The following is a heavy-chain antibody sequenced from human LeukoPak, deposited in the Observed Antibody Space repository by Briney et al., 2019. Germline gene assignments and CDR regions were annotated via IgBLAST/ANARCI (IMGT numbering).Heavy chain of an antibody. V-gene: IGHV1-46*01. J-gene: IGHJ4*02. D-gene: IGHD1-26*01. Sequence: GASVKVSCKASGYTFTSYSMHWVRQAPGQGLEWVGIINPRDGGISYARRLQGRITVTMDTSTSTVYMELSSLRSEDTATYNCFMGGPDYWGQGTLVTVSS. CDR2: INPRDGGI. CDR3: FMGGPDY. CDR1: GYTFTSYS.